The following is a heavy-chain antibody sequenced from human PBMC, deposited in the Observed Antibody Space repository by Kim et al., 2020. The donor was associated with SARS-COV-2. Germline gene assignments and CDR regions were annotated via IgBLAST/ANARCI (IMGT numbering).Heavy chain of an antibody. CDR2: IDPSDSYT. CDR3: ARSKYDILTASLLDY. J-gene: IGHJ4*02. D-gene: IGHD3-9*01. V-gene: IGHV5-10-1*01. Sequence: GESLKISCKGSGYSFTSYWISWVRQMPGKGLEWMGRIDPSDSYTNYSPSFQGHVTISADKSITTAYLQWCSLKASDTAMYYCARSKYDILTASLLDYWGQGTLVTVSS. CDR1: GYSFTSYW.